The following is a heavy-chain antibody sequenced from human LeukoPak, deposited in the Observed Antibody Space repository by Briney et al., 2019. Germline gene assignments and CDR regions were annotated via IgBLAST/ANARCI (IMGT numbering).Heavy chain of an antibody. CDR1: GFTFSNYG. J-gene: IGHJ4*02. CDR2: ISGSGDST. D-gene: IGHD2-15*01. V-gene: IGHV3-23*01. Sequence: GGSLRLSCAASGFTFSNYGMSWVRQAPGKGLEWVSSISGSGDSTYYADSVKGRFTISRDNSRSTLYLQMNTLRAEDTAVYFCAKSPVSSCRGSFCYPFDYWGQGNLVTVSP. CDR3: AKSPVSSCRGSFCYPFDY.